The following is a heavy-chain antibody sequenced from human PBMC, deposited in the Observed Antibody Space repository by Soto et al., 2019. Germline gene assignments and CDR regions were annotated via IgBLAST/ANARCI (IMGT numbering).Heavy chain of an antibody. CDR3: ATAPYALLYYGMDV. V-gene: IGHV5-51*01. D-gene: IGHD2-2*01. Sequence: GESLKISCKGSGYSFTSYWIGWVRQMPGKGLEWMGIIYPGDSDTRYSPSFQGQVTISADKSVSTAYLQSRSLKASDTAKYYCATAPYALLYYGMDVWGQGTTVTVSS. CDR2: IYPGDSDT. J-gene: IGHJ6*02. CDR1: GYSFTSYW.